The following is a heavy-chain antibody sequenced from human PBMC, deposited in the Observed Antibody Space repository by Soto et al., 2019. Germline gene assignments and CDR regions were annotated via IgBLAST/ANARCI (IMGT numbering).Heavy chain of an antibody. J-gene: IGHJ6*02. D-gene: IGHD3-10*01. CDR3: ARDRWGGGRDMDV. CDR2: INSDGSST. CDR1: GFTFSTYW. V-gene: IGHV3-74*01. Sequence: EVQLVESGGGLVQPGGSLRLSCAASGFTFSTYWIHWVRQAPGKGLVWVSRINSDGSSTNYADSVKGRFTISRDSAKNTLFLQMNSLRAEDTAVYYCARDRWGGGRDMDVWGQGTTVTVSS.